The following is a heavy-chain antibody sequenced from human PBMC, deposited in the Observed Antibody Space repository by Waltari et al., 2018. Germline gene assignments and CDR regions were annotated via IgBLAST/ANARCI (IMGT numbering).Heavy chain of an antibody. Sequence: QVQLVQSGAEVKKPGASVKVSCKASGYTFTSYYMHWVRQAPGQGLEWMGISNPRGGSTSYAQKCQGRVTMTRDTSTSTGYMELSSLRAEDTAVYYGARPQYYYGSGSLDVWGQGTTVTVSS. V-gene: IGHV1-46*01. CDR2: SNPRGGST. J-gene: IGHJ6*02. CDR3: ARPQYYYGSGSLDV. D-gene: IGHD3-10*01. CDR1: GYTFTSYY.